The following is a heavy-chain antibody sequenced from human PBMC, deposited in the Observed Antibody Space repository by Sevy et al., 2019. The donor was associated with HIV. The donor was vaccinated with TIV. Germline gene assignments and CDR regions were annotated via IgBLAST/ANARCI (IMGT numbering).Heavy chain of an antibody. J-gene: IGHJ4*02. V-gene: IGHV4-30-2*01. CDR1: GASISSNAYS. Sequence: SLTCAVSGASISSNAYSWTWMRQPAGKGLEWVGYINHSGSTYYNESLKGRVTMSVDRSRNQFSLNLSSVTAADTAVYYCARVADDSGSYSLDHWGQGTLVTVSS. D-gene: IGHD3-10*01. CDR2: INHSGST. CDR3: ARVADDSGSYSLDH.